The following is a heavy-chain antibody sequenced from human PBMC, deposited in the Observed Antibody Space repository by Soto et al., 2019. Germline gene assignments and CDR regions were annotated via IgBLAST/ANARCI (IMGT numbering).Heavy chain of an antibody. J-gene: IGHJ5*02. V-gene: IGHV1-69*02. Sequence: QVQLVQSGAEVKKPGSSVKVSCKASGGTFSTYTITWVRQAPGQGLEWMGRISPIIGIINYAQKFQGRVTISADKVTGTAYMELTGLSSDDTAVYYCAGATASHYNDSHASSYPWGQGTLVTVSS. CDR2: ISPIIGII. CDR3: AGATASHYNDSHASSYP. CDR1: GGTFSTYT. D-gene: IGHD3-16*01.